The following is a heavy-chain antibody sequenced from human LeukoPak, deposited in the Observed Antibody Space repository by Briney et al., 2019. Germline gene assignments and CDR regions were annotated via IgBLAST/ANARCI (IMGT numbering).Heavy chain of an antibody. CDR1: GGFIGSGYF. J-gene: IGHJ4*02. CDR2: IYQSATT. V-gene: IGHV4-38-2*02. D-gene: IGHD1-26*01. CDR3: ARDREVGATGYYFDY. Sequence: SETLSLTCTVSGGFIGSGYFWGWIPQPPGKGLEWIGSIYQSATTYYNPSLKSRVTISLDTSKNHFSLRLSSVTAADTAVYYCARDREVGATGYYFDYWGQGTLVTVSS.